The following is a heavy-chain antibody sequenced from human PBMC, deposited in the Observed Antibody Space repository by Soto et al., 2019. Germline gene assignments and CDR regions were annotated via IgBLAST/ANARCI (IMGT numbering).Heavy chain of an antibody. D-gene: IGHD3-3*01. CDR1: GFTFSSYW. Sequence: PGGSLRLSCAASGFTFSSYWMHWVRQAPGKGLVWVSRINSDGSSTSYADSVKGRFTISRDNAKNTLYLQMNSLRAEDTAVYYCARDRYYDFWSGSRTAFDPWGQGTLVTVSS. CDR3: ARDRYYDFWSGSRTAFDP. CDR2: INSDGSST. J-gene: IGHJ5*02. V-gene: IGHV3-74*01.